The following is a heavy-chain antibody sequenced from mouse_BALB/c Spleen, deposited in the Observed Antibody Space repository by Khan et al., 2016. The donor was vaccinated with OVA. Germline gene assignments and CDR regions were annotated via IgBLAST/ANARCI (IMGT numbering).Heavy chain of an antibody. V-gene: IGHV1-4*01. CDR3: ARSGQLGLGGGFTY. Sequence: QVQLQQSGAELARPGASVKMSCKTSGYTFTTYTLHWVKQRPGRGLEWIGYINPSNDYTNYNQKFKDKSTLTADKSSSTSYMQLSSLTSEDSAVYYCARSGQLGLGGGFTYWGQGTLVTVSA. J-gene: IGHJ3*01. CDR2: INPSNDYT. CDR1: GYTFTTYT. D-gene: IGHD3-2*01.